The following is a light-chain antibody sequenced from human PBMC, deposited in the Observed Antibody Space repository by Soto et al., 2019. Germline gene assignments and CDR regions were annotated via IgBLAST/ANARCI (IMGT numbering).Light chain of an antibody. CDR1: QSLSGW. CDR3: QQYNSYPWT. J-gene: IGKJ1*01. CDR2: DAS. Sequence: DIQMTQSPATLSASVGDRVTITCRASQSLSGWLAWYQQKPGKAPKLLIYDASSLESGAPSRFSGSGSGTEFALTISSLQPDDFATSYCQQYNSYPWTFGQGTKVEIK. V-gene: IGKV1-5*01.